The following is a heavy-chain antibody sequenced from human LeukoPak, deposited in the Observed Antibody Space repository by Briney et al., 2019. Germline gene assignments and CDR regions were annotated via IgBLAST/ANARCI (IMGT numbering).Heavy chain of an antibody. CDR3: ARSYTGYDL. J-gene: IGHJ4*02. CDR1: GFTFSSYN. Sequence: GGSLRLSCVASGFTFSSYNMNWVRQAPGKGLDWISGINSDSSAIYYADSVKGRFTISRDNAKNSLYLQMNSLRAEDTAVYYCARSYTGYDLWGQGTLVTVSS. CDR2: INSDSSAI. V-gene: IGHV3-48*01. D-gene: IGHD5-12*01.